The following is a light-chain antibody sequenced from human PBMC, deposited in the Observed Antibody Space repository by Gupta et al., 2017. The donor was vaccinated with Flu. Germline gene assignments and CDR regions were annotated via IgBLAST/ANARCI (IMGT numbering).Light chain of an antibody. V-gene: IGLV2-8*01. CDR1: GSDVGGYDS. CDR3: SSYAGRNTLI. J-gene: IGLJ2*01. CDR2: DVH. Sequence: TGSDVGGYDSVSWYQQYPGKPPKLVIYDVHRRPSGVPDRFSGSKSGNTASLTVSALQSEDEADYYCSSYAGRNTLIFGGGTALTVL.